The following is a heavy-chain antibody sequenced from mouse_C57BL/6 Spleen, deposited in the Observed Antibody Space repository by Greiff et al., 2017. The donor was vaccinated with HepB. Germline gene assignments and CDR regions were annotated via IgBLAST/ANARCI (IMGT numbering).Heavy chain of an antibody. CDR3: ARACGNGSDEGDYFDY. V-gene: IGHV1-81*01. D-gene: IGHD2-2*01. Sequence: QVQLKQSGAELARPGASVKLSCKASGYTFTSYGIRWVKQRTGQGLEWIGEIYPRSGNTYYNEKFKGKATLTADKSSSTAYMELRSLTSEDSAVYFCARACGNGSDEGDYFDYWGQGTTLTVSS. CDR2: IYPRSGNT. CDR1: GYTFTSYG. J-gene: IGHJ2*01.